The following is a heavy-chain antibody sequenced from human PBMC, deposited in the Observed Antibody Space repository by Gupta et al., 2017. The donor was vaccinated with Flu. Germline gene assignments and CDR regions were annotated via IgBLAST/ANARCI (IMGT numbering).Heavy chain of an antibody. D-gene: IGHD3-10*01. J-gene: IGHJ6*02. CDR2: IWSDGSNE. CDR1: DIPLAVYS. Sequence: QVQVVASGGVLVKPGRSLILSCAPSDIPLAVYSMPVVRQAPGKGLEWVALIWSDGSNEYYADSVKGRVTISRDNSKNTLFLQMNSLRAEDTAVYYCAGDRDITLVRGPFYGMDVWGQGTTVTVSS. CDR3: AGDRDITLVRGPFYGMDV. V-gene: IGHV3-33*01.